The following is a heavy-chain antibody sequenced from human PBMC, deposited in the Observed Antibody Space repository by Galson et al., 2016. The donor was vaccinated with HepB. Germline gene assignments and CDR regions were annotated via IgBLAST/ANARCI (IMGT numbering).Heavy chain of an antibody. Sequence: SETLSLTCSVSGGSMSASYWSWIRQTPGKGLEWIGYVSYSGSTNYNPSFKSRVTISLDMSKNQFSLKLNSVTAADTAMYYCATSYYDVLTGHVYRFLFDPWGQGTLVTVSS. CDR1: GGSMSASY. CDR2: VSYSGST. V-gene: IGHV4-59*03. CDR3: ATSYYDVLTGHVYRFLFDP. J-gene: IGHJ5*02. D-gene: IGHD3-9*01.